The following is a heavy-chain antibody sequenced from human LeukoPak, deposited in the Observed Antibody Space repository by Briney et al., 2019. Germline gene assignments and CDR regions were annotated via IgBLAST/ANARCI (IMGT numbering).Heavy chain of an antibody. Sequence: ASVMVSCKASGYTFTSYDINWVRQATGQGLEWMGWMNPNSGNTGYAQKFQGRVTMTRNTSISTAYMELSSLRSEDTAVYYCARARRAVAGQYYFDYWGQGTLVTVSS. D-gene: IGHD6-19*01. CDR2: MNPNSGNT. CDR3: ARARRAVAGQYYFDY. CDR1: GYTFTSYD. J-gene: IGHJ4*02. V-gene: IGHV1-8*01.